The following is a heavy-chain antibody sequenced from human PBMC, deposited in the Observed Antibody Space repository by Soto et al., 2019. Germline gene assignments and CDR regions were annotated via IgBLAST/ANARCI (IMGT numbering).Heavy chain of an antibody. D-gene: IGHD3-10*01. J-gene: IGHJ5*02. Sequence: EVQLVESGGGLVQPGGSLRLSCAASGFTFSSYSMNWVRQAPGKGLEWVSYISSSSSTIYYADSVKGRFTISRDNAKNSLYLQMNSLRAEETAVYYCARFCKWFGEEGPCGQGTLVTVSS. CDR1: GFTFSSYS. CDR3: ARFCKWFGEEGP. CDR2: ISSSSSTI. V-gene: IGHV3-48*01.